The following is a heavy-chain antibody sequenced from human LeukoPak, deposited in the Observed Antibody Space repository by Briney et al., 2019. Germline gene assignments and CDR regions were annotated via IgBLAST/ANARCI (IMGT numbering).Heavy chain of an antibody. CDR2: IRYDGSNK. J-gene: IGHJ6*03. D-gene: IGHD3-10*01. Sequence: GGSLRLSCAASGFTFSSYGMHWVRQAPGKGLEWVAFIRYDGSNKYYADSVKGRFTISKDNSKNTLYLQMNSLRAEDTAVYYCAKDPGELHYCYYYMDVWGKGTTVTISS. CDR1: GFTFSSYG. CDR3: AKDPGELHYCYYYMDV. V-gene: IGHV3-30*02.